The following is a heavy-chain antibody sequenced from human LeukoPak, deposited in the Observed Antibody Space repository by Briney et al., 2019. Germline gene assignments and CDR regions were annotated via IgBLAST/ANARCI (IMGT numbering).Heavy chain of an antibody. CDR1: GGSFSGYY. V-gene: IGHV4-34*01. CDR3: ARGRAFEPRAVVVENIYYFDY. J-gene: IGHJ4*02. CDR2: INHSGST. D-gene: IGHD2-2*01. Sequence: PSETLSLTCAVYGGSFSGYYWSWIRQPPGKGLEWIGEINHSGSTNYNPSLKSRVTISVDTSKNQFSLKLSSVTAADTAVYYCARGRAFEPRAVVVENIYYFDYWGQGTLVTVSS.